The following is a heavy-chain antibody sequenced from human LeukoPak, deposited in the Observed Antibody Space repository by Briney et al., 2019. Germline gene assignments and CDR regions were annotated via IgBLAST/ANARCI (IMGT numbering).Heavy chain of an antibody. CDR3: ARDQSLGSYPDY. J-gene: IGHJ4*02. CDR1: GYTFTTSA. CDR2: INAGSGDT. D-gene: IGHD3-10*01. Sequence: GASVKVSCKASGYTFTTSAMHWVRQAPGQRLEWMGWINAGSGDTKYSQKFQGRVTFTRDTSASTAYMALSSLRFEDTAVYFCARDQSLGSYPDYWGQGTLVTVSS. V-gene: IGHV1-3*01.